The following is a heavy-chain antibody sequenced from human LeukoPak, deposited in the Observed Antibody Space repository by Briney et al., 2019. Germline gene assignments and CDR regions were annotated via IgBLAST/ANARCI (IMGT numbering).Heavy chain of an antibody. CDR2: MNPNSGNT. CDR3: ARGTVRGVIITLGGWFDP. CDR1: VYIFTSYD. J-gene: IGHJ5*02. V-gene: IGHV1-8*01. D-gene: IGHD3-10*01. Sequence: SSVTVSCKASVYIFTSYDINWVRQATGQGLEWMGWMNPNSGNTGYAQKFQGRVTMTRNTSISTAYMELSSLRSEDTAVYYCARGTVRGVIITLGGWFDPWGQGTLVTVSS.